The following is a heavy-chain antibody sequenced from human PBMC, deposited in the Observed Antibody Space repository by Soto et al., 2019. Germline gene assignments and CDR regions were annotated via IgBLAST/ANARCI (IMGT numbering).Heavy chain of an antibody. D-gene: IGHD1-26*01. CDR1: GFTFSSYG. Sequence: QVQLVESGGGVVQPGRSLRLSCAASGFTFSSYGMHWVRQAPGKGLEWVAVISYDGSNKYYADSVKGRFTISRDNSKNTLYLQMNSLRAEDTAVYYWAKDRSGSYYAGFGYWGQGTLVTVSS. CDR2: ISYDGSNK. J-gene: IGHJ4*02. CDR3: AKDRSGSYYAGFGY. V-gene: IGHV3-30*18.